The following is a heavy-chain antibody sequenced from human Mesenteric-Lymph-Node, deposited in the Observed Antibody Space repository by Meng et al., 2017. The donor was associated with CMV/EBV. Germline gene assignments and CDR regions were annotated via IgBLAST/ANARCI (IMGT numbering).Heavy chain of an antibody. V-gene: IGHV4-34*01. D-gene: IGHD6-6*01. J-gene: IGHJ4*02. CDR2: INHSGSA. Sequence: SETLSLTCAVYGGSFSGYYWSWIRQPPGKGLEWIGEINHSGSANYNPSLKSRVTISVDTSKNQFSLKLSSVTAADTAVYYCARVSSVSSSSLWGQGTLVTVSS. CDR3: ARVSSVSSSSL. CDR1: GGSFSGYY.